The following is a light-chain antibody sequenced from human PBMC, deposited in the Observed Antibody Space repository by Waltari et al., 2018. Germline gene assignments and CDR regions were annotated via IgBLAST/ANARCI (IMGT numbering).Light chain of an antibody. CDR2: RIN. J-gene: IGLJ2*01. V-gene: IGLV1-44*01. CDR1: SSNIGSNT. CDR3: AAWDDSLNGVV. Sequence: QSVLTQPPSASGTPGQRVSISCSGSSSNIGSNTVNWYQQLPGTAPKLLMYRINGRPSGVPDRVSGSKSGTSASLAISGLQSEDEADYYCAAWDDSLNGVVFGGGTKLTVL.